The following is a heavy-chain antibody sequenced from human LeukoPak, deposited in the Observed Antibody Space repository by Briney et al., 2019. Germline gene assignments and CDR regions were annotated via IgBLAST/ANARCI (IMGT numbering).Heavy chain of an antibody. J-gene: IGHJ6*02. CDR2: INPNSGGT. CDR3: ARDIDPITIFGVVLHPLPYYYGMDA. V-gene: IGHV1-2*02. CDR1: GYTFTGYY. D-gene: IGHD3-3*01. Sequence: GASVKVSCKASGYTFTGYYMHWVRQAPGQGLEWMGWINPNSGGTNYAQKFQGRVTMTRDTSISTAYMELSRLRSDDTAVYYCARDIDPITIFGVVLHPLPYYYGMDAWGQGTTVTVSS.